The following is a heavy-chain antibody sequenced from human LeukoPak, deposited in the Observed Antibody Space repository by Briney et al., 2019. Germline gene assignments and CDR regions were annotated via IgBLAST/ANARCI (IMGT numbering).Heavy chain of an antibody. CDR2: ISGSGGTT. J-gene: IGHJ4*02. CDR3: AKSVSGWYSFDY. Sequence: GGPLRLSCAASGFTFSNYAMSWVRQAPGKGLEWVSLISGSGGTTYYADSVKGWFTISRDNSKSTLYLQMNSLRAEDTAVYYCAKSVSGWYSFDYWGQGTLVTVSS. CDR1: GFTFSNYA. D-gene: IGHD6-19*01. V-gene: IGHV3-23*01.